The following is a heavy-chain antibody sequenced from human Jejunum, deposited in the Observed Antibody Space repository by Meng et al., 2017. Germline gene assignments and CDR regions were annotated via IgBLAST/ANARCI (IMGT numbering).Heavy chain of an antibody. CDR2: IYGGGNT. J-gene: IGHJ3*02. Sequence: GGSLRLSCAVSGFSVTSTSITWVRQAPGKGLEWVSMIYGGGNTYYTESVKGRFTISRQNSRNTVYLQMSSLRLDDTAIYYCARGSGGPTASDTFDMWGQGTLVTVSS. CDR1: GFSVTSTS. D-gene: IGHD3-3*01. CDR3: ARGSGGPTASDTFDM. V-gene: IGHV3-53*04.